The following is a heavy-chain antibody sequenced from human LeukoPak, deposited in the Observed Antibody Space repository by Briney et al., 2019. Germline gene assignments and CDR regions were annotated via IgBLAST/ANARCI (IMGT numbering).Heavy chain of an antibody. Sequence: ASVKVSCKASRYTFTSYGISWVRQAPGQGLEWMGWISAYNGNTNYAQKLQGRVTMTTDTSTSTAYMELRSLRSDDTAVYYCARDLYDFWSGYYGRFDPWGQGTLVTVSS. CDR3: ARDLYDFWSGYYGRFDP. V-gene: IGHV1-18*01. CDR2: ISAYNGNT. D-gene: IGHD3-3*01. J-gene: IGHJ5*02. CDR1: RYTFTSYG.